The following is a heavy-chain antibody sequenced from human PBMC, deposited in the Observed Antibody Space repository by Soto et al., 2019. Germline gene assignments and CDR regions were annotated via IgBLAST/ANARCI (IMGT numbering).Heavy chain of an antibody. V-gene: IGHV2-5*02. Sequence: SGPTLVNPTQTLTLTCTFSGFSLSTSGVGVGWIRQPPGKALEWLALIYWDDDKRYSPSLKSRLTITKDTSKNQVVLTMTNMDPVDTATYYCARQYYDFWSGQDNNWFDSWGQGTLVTVSS. CDR3: ARQYYDFWSGQDNNWFDS. CDR1: GFSLSTSGVG. J-gene: IGHJ5*01. D-gene: IGHD3-3*01. CDR2: IYWDDDK.